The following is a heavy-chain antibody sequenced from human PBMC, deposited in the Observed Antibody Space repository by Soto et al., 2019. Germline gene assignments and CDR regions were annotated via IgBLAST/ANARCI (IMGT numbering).Heavy chain of an antibody. CDR3: ARDRYSSGWYDLDY. CDR1: GFTFSSYG. Sequence: QVQLVESGGGVVQPGRSLRLSCAASGFTFSSYGMHWVRQAPGKGLEWVAVIWYDGSNKHYADSVKGRFTISRDNSENTLYLQLNSLRAEDTAVYYCARDRYSSGWYDLDYWGQGTLVNVSS. J-gene: IGHJ4*02. D-gene: IGHD6-19*01. V-gene: IGHV3-33*01. CDR2: IWYDGSNK.